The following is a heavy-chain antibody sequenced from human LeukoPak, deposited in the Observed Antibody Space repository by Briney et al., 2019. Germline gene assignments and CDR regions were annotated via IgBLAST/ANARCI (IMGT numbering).Heavy chain of an antibody. J-gene: IGHJ5*02. V-gene: IGHV1-69*01. CDR2: IIPIFGTA. Sequence: SVKVSCKASGGTFSSYAISWVRQAPGQGLEWMGGIIPIFGTANYAQKFQGRVTITADESTSTAYMELSSLKSEDTAVYYCARDRYSYGHSGSNWFDPWGQGTLVTVSS. CDR3: ARDRYSYGHSGSNWFDP. D-gene: IGHD5-18*01. CDR1: GGTFSSYA.